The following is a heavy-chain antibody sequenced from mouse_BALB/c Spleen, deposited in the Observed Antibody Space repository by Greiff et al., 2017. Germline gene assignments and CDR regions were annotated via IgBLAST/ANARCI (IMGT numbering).Heavy chain of an antibody. Sequence: VQLKQSGAELVRPGALVKLSCKASGFNIKDYYMHWVKQRPEQGLEWIGWIDPENGNTIYDPKFQGKASITADTSSNTAYLQLSSLTSEDTAVYYCAGYYGNHEGYYAMDYWGQGTSVTVSS. V-gene: IGHV14-1*02. D-gene: IGHD2-1*01. J-gene: IGHJ4*01. CDR3: AGYYGNHEGYYAMDY. CDR2: IDPENGNT. CDR1: GFNIKDYY.